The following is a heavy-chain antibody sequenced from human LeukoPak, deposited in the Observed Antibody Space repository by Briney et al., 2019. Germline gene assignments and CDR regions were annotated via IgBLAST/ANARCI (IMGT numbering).Heavy chain of an antibody. D-gene: IGHD6-19*01. J-gene: IGHJ4*02. CDR2: ITSSSSYI. V-gene: IGHV3-21*01. CDR3: ATDSSGWNFDY. CDR1: GFTLSSYT. Sequence: GGSLRLSCAASGFTLSSYTMNWVRQAPGKGLEWVSSITSSSSYIYYADSVKGRFTISRDNAKKSLYLQMNSLRAEDTAVYYCATDSSGWNFDYWGQGTLVTVSS.